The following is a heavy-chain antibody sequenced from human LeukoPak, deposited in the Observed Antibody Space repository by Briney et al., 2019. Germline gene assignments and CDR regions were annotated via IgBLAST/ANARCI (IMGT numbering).Heavy chain of an antibody. V-gene: IGHV3-30*04. D-gene: IGHD5-24*01. Sequence: GKSLTLSCVVSGFSFDNFAMHWVRQPLGKGLEWVAVISHDGRTKYYADSMKGRITISRDNSKNTLFLQMNNLRSEDTAVYFCARPSPPGDGYNPPDHWGQGTLVTVSS. CDR3: ARPSPPGDGYNPPDH. CDR2: ISHDGRTK. CDR1: GFSFDNFA. J-gene: IGHJ4*02.